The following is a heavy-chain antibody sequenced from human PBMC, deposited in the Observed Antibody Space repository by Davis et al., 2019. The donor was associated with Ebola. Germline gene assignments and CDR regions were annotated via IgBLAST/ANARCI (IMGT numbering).Heavy chain of an antibody. V-gene: IGHV3-30*04. D-gene: IGHD1-14*01. CDR2: ISYDGSNK. CDR1: GFTFSSYA. CDR3: ARDLPGGDWYFDL. J-gene: IGHJ2*01. Sequence: GGSLRLSCAASGFTFSSYAMHWVRQAPGKGREWVAVISYDGSNKYYADSVKGRFTISRDNSKNTLYLQMSSLRAEDTAVYYCARDLPGGDWYFDLWGRGTLVTVSS.